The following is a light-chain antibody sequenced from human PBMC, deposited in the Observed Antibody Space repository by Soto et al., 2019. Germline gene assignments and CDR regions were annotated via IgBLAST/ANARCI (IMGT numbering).Light chain of an antibody. V-gene: IGKV3-11*01. CDR3: QQRNNWLT. Sequence: EIVLTQSPATLSLSPGERATLSCRASQSVSSYLAWYQQKPGQAPRLLSYDASNRATGIPARLSGSRSGTDFSITIRSLEAEDFAGYYCQQRNNWLTFSGGTKVEIK. CDR1: QSVSSY. J-gene: IGKJ4*01. CDR2: DAS.